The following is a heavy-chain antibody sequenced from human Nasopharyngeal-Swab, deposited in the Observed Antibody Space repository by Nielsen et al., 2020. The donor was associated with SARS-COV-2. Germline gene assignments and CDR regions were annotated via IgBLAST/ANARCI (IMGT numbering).Heavy chain of an antibody. CDR3: AKDLDCSGGSCYYYGMDV. J-gene: IGHJ6*02. V-gene: IGHV3-23*01. D-gene: IGHD2-15*01. CDR2: ISGSGGST. Sequence: GGSLRLSCAASGFIFSASAIHWVRQAPGKGLEWVSEISGSGGSTYYADSVRGRFTLSRDNSKNTLYLQMNSLRAEDTAVYYCAKDLDCSGGSCYYYGMDVWGQGTTVTVSS. CDR1: GFIFSASA.